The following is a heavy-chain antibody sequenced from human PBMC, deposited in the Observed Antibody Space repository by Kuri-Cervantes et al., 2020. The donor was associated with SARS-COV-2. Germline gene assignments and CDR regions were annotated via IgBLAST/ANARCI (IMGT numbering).Heavy chain of an antibody. J-gene: IGHJ4*02. CDR3: ARVRMPAYYFDY. Sequence: GESLKISCTASGFTFSSYAMSWVRQAPGKGLEWVSVIYSGGSTYYADSVKGRFTIFRDNSKNTLYLQMNSLRAEDTAVYYCARVRMPAYYFDYWGQGTLVTVSS. CDR2: IYSGGST. D-gene: IGHD2-2*01. CDR1: GFTFSSYA. V-gene: IGHV3-53*01.